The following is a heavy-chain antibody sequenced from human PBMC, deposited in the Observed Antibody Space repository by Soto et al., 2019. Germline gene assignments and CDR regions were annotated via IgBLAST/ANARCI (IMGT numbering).Heavy chain of an antibody. D-gene: IGHD4-17*01. V-gene: IGHV3-48*02. CDR2: ISSASSTI. CDR3: ARGRQGYGGNLDY. CDR1: GFTLSSNS. Sequence: EVQLVESGGGLVQPGGSLRLSCAASGFTLSSNSMDWVRQAPGKGLEWISYISSASSTIYYADSVKGRFTVSRDNAKNSLYLQMNSLRDEDTAVYYCARGRQGYGGNLDYWGQGTLVTVSS. J-gene: IGHJ4*02.